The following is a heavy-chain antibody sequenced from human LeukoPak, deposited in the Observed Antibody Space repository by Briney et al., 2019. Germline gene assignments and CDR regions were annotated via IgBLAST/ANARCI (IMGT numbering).Heavy chain of an antibody. J-gene: IGHJ3*02. D-gene: IGHD3-9*01. CDR1: GLTFSSYS. CDR2: ISSSSSYI. CDR3: ATVQSYYDILTGYDRDAFDI. Sequence: GGSLRLSCAASGLTFSSYSMNWVRQAPGKGLEWVSSISSSSSYIYYADSVKGRFTISRDNAKNSLYLQMNSLRAEDTAVYYCATVQSYYDILTGYDRDAFDIWGQGTMVTVSS. V-gene: IGHV3-21*01.